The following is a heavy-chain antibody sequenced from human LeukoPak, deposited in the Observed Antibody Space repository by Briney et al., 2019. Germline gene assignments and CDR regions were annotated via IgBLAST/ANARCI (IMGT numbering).Heavy chain of an antibody. V-gene: IGHV3-7*03. CDR2: IKQDGSEK. CDR1: GFTFSSYW. CDR3: AKVMGGPSGRPFDY. J-gene: IGHJ4*02. Sequence: PGGSLRLSCAASGFTFSSYWMNWVRQAPGKGLEWVANIKQDGSEKYYVDSVKGRFTISRDNAKNSLYLHMNSLRAEDTAVYYCAKVMGGPSGRPFDYWGQGTLVTVSS. D-gene: IGHD6-19*01.